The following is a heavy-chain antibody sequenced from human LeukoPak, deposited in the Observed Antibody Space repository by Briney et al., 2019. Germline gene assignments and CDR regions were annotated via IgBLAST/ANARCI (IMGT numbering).Heavy chain of an antibody. CDR2: IHSSGRTI. CDR1: GFTFSSYS. V-gene: IGHV3-48*01. Sequence: GGSLRLSCAASGFTFSSYSMNWVRQAPGQRLEWVSYIHSSGRTIYYADSVEGRFTISRDNAKNTVYMQMSSLRAEDTATYYCAKDYCRDGNCPFPFLDSWGQGALVTVSS. J-gene: IGHJ4*02. CDR3: AKDYCRDGNCPFPFLDS. D-gene: IGHD2-15*01.